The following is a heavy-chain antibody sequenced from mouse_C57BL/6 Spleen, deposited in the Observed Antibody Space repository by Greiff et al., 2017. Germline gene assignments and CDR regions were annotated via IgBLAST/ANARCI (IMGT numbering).Heavy chain of an antibody. V-gene: IGHV1-69*01. J-gene: IGHJ3*01. CDR1: GYTFTSYW. CDR2: IDPSDSYT. Sequence: QVQLKQPGAELVMPGASVKLSCKASGYTFTSYWMHWVKQRPGQGLEWIGEIDPSDSYTNYNQKFKGKSTLTVDKSSSTAYMQLSSLTSEDSAVYYCALYGNYDGFAYWGQGTLVTVSA. D-gene: IGHD2-1*01. CDR3: ALYGNYDGFAY.